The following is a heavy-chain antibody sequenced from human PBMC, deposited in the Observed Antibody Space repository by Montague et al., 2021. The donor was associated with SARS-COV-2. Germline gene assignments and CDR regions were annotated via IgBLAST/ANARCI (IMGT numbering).Heavy chain of an antibody. Sequence: SETLSLTCPASGGSIGAYYWSWIRQPPGKGLEWIGAINYSGTTYYNPSLKSRVTISLDTAKNQFSLKMTSVTAADTAVYYCARHWGIAAAGNWGQGTLVTVSS. J-gene: IGHJ4*02. CDR2: INYSGTT. CDR3: ARHWGIAAAGN. D-gene: IGHD6-13*01. V-gene: IGHV4-59*04. CDR1: GGSIGAYY.